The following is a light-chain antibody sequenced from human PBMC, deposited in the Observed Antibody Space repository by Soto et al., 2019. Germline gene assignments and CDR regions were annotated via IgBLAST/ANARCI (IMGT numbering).Light chain of an antibody. CDR3: GTWDSSLSVAV. CDR2: DND. CDR1: SSNIGDNY. V-gene: IGLV1-51*01. Sequence: QSELTQPPSVSAAAGRKVTTSCSGSSSNIGDNYVSWYQQVPGTAPKLLIYDNDQRSSGTPDRFSAYKSGTSATLGITGLQTGDEADYYCGTWDSSLSVAVFGGGTQLTVL. J-gene: IGLJ7*01.